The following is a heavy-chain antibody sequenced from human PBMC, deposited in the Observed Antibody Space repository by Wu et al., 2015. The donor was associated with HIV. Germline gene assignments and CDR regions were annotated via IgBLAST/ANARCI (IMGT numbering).Heavy chain of an antibody. CDR2: INPNSGGT. CDR3: ARDAPGDSIYFDY. V-gene: IGHV1-2*02. D-gene: IGHD7-27*01. Sequence: QVQLVQSGAEVKKPGSSVKVSCKASGGTFSSYAISWVRQAPGQGLEWMGWINPNSGGTNYAQKFQGRVTMTRDTSISTAYMELSRLRSDDTAVYYCARDAPGDSIYFDYWGQGTLVTVSS. CDR1: GGTFSSYA. J-gene: IGHJ4*02.